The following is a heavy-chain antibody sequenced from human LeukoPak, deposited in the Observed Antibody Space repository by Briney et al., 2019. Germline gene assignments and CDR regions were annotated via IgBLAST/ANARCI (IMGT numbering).Heavy chain of an antibody. J-gene: IGHJ4*02. CDR3: ARLTMKNYYFDY. CDR2: IYYSGST. Sequence: SETLSLTCTVSGDSISGNYWTWIRQPPGKGLEWIGYIYYSGSTNYNPSLKSRVTISVDTSKNQFSLKLSSVTAADTAVYYCARLTMKNYYFDYWGQGTLVTVSS. D-gene: IGHD3-22*01. CDR1: GDSISGNY. V-gene: IGHV4-59*01.